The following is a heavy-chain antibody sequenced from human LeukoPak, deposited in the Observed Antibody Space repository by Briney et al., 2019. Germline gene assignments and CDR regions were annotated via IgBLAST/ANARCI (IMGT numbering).Heavy chain of an antibody. Sequence: ASVKVSCKDSGGTFSSYAISWVRQAPGQGLEWMGRIIPIFGTANYAQTFEGRVTITTDESPSTAYMELSSLRSEDTAVYYCASYSSGYFAFDIWGQGTMVTVSS. CDR2: IIPIFGTA. J-gene: IGHJ3*02. V-gene: IGHV1-69*05. D-gene: IGHD3-22*01. CDR3: ASYSSGYFAFDI. CDR1: GGTFSSYA.